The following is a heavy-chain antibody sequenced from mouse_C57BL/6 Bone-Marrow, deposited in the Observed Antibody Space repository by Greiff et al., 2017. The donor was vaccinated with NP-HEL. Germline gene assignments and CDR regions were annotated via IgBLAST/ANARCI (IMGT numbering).Heavy chain of an antibody. CDR2: INYDGSST. V-gene: IGHV5-16*01. D-gene: IGHD1-1*01. J-gene: IGHJ1*03. CDR3: ARDITTVVGWYFDV. Sequence: EVHLVESEGGLVQPGSSMKLSCTASGFTFSDYYMAWVRQVPEKGLEWVANINYDGSSTYYLDSLKSRFIISRDNAKNILYLQMSSLKSEDTATYYCARDITTVVGWYFDVWGTGTTVTVSS. CDR1: GFTFSDYY.